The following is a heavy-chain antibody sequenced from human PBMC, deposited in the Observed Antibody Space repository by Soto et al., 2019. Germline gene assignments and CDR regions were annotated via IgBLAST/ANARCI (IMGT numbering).Heavy chain of an antibody. CDR1: GFSLSTSGVG. D-gene: IGHD2-2*01. CDR2: IYWDDDK. CDR3: ARSLVLVPAAIADTPGYYYYGMDV. Sequence: SGPTLVNPTQTLTLTCTFSGFSLSTSGVGVGWIRQPPGKALEWLALIYWDDDKRYSTSLKTRLTISKDTSKNQVVLTMTNMDPVDTATYYCARSLVLVPAAIADTPGYYYYGMDVWGQGTTVTVSS. J-gene: IGHJ6*02. V-gene: IGHV2-5*02.